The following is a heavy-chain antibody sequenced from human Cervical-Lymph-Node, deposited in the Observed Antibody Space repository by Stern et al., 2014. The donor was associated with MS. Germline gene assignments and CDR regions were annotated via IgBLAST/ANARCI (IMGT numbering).Heavy chain of an antibody. J-gene: IGHJ5*02. D-gene: IGHD3-16*01. Sequence: EVQLVESGGGLVKPGGSLRLSCAASEFTFSSYTMNWVRQAPGKGLEWVSSISSSDNYIFYADSVKGRFTISRDNAKNSLYLQMNSLRVEDTAVYYCVRDRNNDFVWEGSWGQGTLVTVSS. CDR1: EFTFSSYT. CDR2: ISSSDNYI. V-gene: IGHV3-21*01. CDR3: VRDRNNDFVWEGS.